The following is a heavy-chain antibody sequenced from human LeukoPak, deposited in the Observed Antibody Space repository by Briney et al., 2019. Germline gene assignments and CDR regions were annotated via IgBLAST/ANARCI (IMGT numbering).Heavy chain of an antibody. CDR1: GGSFSGYY. D-gene: IGHD3-3*01. CDR3: ARGPRITIFGVVITFDY. V-gene: IGHV4-34*01. CDR2: INQSGST. Sequence: PSETLSLTCAVYGGSFSGYYWSWIRQPPGKGLEWIGEINQSGSTNYNPSLKSRVTISVDTSKNQFSLKLSSVTAADTAVYYCARGPRITIFGVVITFDYWGQGTLVTVSS. J-gene: IGHJ4*02.